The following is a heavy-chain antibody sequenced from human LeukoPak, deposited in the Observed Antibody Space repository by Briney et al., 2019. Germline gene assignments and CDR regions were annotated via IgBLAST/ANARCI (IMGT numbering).Heavy chain of an antibody. J-gene: IGHJ4*02. CDR3: ARDSSGYCTNGVCYDFDY. CDR1: GYTFTSYY. V-gene: IGHV1-2*02. Sequence: ASVKVSCKASGYTFTSYYMHWVRQAPGQGLEWMGWINPNSGGTNYAQKFQGRVTMTRDTSISTAYMELSRLRSDDTAVYYCARDSSGYCTNGVCYDFDYWGQGTLVTVSS. CDR2: INPNSGGT. D-gene: IGHD2-8*01.